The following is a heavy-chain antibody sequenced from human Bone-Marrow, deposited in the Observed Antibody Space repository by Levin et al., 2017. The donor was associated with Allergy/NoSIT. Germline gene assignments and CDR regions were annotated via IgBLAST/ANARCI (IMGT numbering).Heavy chain of an antibody. CDR1: GFTFSNAW. Sequence: GGSLRLSCEASGFTFSNAWMTWVRQAPGKGLEWVGRLKSKTDGGTAEYAAPVKGRFTISRDDSKNTLYLQMSSLKTEDTAVYYCTTGNGSGDWYLFYAFEIWGQGTMVSVSS. D-gene: IGHD2-21*02. CDR2: LKSKTDGGTA. CDR3: TTGNGSGDWYLFYAFEI. J-gene: IGHJ3*02. V-gene: IGHV3-15*01.